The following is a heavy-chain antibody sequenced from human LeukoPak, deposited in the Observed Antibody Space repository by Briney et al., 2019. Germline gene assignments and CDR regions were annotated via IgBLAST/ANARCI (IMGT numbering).Heavy chain of an antibody. J-gene: IGHJ4*02. CDR3: AHLDTGPSFFDY. Sequence: SGPTLVKPTQTLTLTCTFSGFSLSTSGVGVGWIRRPPGKALEWLALIYWDDDKRYSPSLKSRLTITKDTSKNQVVLTMTNMDPVDTATYYCAHLDTGPSFFDYWGQGTLVTVSS. CDR2: IYWDDDK. V-gene: IGHV2-5*02. CDR1: GFSLSTSGVG. D-gene: IGHD5-18*01.